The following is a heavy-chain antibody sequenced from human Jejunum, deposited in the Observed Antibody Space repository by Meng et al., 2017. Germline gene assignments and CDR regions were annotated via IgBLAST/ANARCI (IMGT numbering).Heavy chain of an antibody. J-gene: IGHJ4*02. D-gene: IGHD1-7*01. CDR2: MHQSGSS. CDR3: ARGWKYAWFN. Sequence: QVQRQESGPGLVRPSAALSLTCAVSGGFSSIYWWSWLRQPPGKGLEWIGEMHQSGSSNYNPSLKRRLTMSVDESKNHFSLKLNSVTAADTAVYYCARGWKYAWFNWGQGTLVTVSS. CDR1: GGFSSIYW. V-gene: IGHV4-4*02.